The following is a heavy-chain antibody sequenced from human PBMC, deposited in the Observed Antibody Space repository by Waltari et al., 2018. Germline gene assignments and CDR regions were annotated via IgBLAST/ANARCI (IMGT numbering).Heavy chain of an antibody. V-gene: IGHV4-59*01. J-gene: IGHJ4*02. Sequence: QVQLQESGPGLVKPSETLSLTCTVSGGSISSYSWSWIRQPPGKGLAWIGYIYYSGSTNYNTYLKRRVTRSVDTSKNQCSLKLSSVTAADTAVYYWARGSSGWYRTWSFDYWGQGTLVTVSS. CDR1: GGSISSYS. CDR3: ARGSSGWYRTWSFDY. CDR2: IYYSGST. D-gene: IGHD6-19*01.